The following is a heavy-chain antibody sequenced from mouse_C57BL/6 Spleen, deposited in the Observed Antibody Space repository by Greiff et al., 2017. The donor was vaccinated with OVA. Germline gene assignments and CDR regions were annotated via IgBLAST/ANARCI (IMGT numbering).Heavy chain of an antibody. CDR2: ISYDGSN. V-gene: IGHV3-6*01. CDR1: GYSITSGYY. Sequence: VQLKESGPGLVKPSQSLSLTCSVTGYSITSGYYWNWIRQFPGNKLEWMGYISYDGSNNYNPSLKNRISITRDTSKNQFFLKLNSVTTEDTATYYCARAGDWDWYFDVWGTGTTVTVSS. CDR3: ARAGDWDWYFDV. J-gene: IGHJ1*03. D-gene: IGHD4-1*01.